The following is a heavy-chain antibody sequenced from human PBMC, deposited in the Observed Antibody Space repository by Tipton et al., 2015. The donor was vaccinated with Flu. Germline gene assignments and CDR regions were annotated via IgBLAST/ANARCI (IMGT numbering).Heavy chain of an antibody. CDR2: IGWNGNNQ. CDR1: GFTFRDYA. J-gene: IGHJ3*01. CDR3: AKDRDPTVVTGESDGFDL. V-gene: IGHV3-33*06. D-gene: IGHD4-23*01. Sequence: SLRLSCAASGFTFRDYAMHWVRLAPGKGLEWVAVIGWNGNNQYYEDSVMSRFTISRDNSNNRVFLQMNSLTAEDTALYYCAKDRDPTVVTGESDGFDLWGQGTMVTVSS.